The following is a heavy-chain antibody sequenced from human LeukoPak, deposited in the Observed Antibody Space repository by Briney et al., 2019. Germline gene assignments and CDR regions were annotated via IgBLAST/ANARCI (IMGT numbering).Heavy chain of an antibody. Sequence: ASVKVSCKASGYTLIDYYMHWVRQAPGQGLEWIGWISPNSGGTKYVQKFQGRVTMTRDTSITTVYMELSGLSFDDTAVYYCARGGGRYSVDYWGQGTLVIVSS. CDR2: ISPNSGGT. CDR1: GYTLIDYY. V-gene: IGHV1-2*02. J-gene: IGHJ4*02. CDR3: ARGGGRYSVDY. D-gene: IGHD1-26*01.